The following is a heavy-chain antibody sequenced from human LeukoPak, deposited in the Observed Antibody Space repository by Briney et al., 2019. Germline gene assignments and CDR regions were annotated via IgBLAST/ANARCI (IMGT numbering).Heavy chain of an antibody. CDR1: GYTFTSYG. CDR2: ISAYNGNT. D-gene: IGHD2-2*01. J-gene: IGHJ3*02. CDR3: ARCWGYCSSTSCYAGSDAFDI. V-gene: IGHV1-18*01. Sequence: GASVKVSCKASGYTFTSYGISWVRQAPGQGLEWMGWISAYNGNTNYAQKLQGRVTMTTDTSASTAYMELSSLRSEDTAVYYCARCWGYCSSTSCYAGSDAFDIWGQGTMVTVSS.